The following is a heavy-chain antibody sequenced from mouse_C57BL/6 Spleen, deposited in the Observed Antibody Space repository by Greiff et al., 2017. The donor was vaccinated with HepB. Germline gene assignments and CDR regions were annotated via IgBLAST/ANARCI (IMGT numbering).Heavy chain of an antibody. CDR2: ISSGGSYT. Sequence: EVQRVESGGDLVKPGGSLKLSCAASGFTFSSYGMSWVRQTPDKRLEWVATISSGGSYTYYPDSVKGRFTISRDNAKNTLYLQMSSLKSEDTAMYYCARDYDYAYAMDYWGQGTSVTVSS. J-gene: IGHJ4*01. D-gene: IGHD2-4*01. CDR1: GFTFSSYG. V-gene: IGHV5-6*01. CDR3: ARDYDYAYAMDY.